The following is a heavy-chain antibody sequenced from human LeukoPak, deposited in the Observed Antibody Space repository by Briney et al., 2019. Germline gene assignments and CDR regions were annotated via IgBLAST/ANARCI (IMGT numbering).Heavy chain of an antibody. CDR3: ARDARDITMIDHSAY. J-gene: IGHJ4*02. D-gene: IGHD3-22*01. CDR2: IKQDGSEK. V-gene: IGHV3-7*01. CDR1: GFTFSSYW. Sequence: GEPLRLSCAASGFTFSSYWMSWVRQAPGKGLEWVANIKQDGSEKDYVDSVKGRFTISRDNAKNSLYLQMNSMRAENTAVYYCARDARDITMIDHSAYWGQGTLVTVSS.